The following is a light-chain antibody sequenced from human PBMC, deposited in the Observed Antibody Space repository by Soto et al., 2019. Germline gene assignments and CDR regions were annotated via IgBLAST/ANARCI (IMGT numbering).Light chain of an antibody. J-gene: IGKJ3*01. CDR3: QQYGSSPLVT. Sequence: EIVLTQSPGTLSLSPGERATLSCRASQSVSSSYLAWYQQKPGQAPRLLIYGASSRATGIPDRFSGSGSGTDITLTISSLEPEEFAVYYCQQYGSSPLVTFGPGTKVDIK. V-gene: IGKV3-20*01. CDR1: QSVSSSY. CDR2: GAS.